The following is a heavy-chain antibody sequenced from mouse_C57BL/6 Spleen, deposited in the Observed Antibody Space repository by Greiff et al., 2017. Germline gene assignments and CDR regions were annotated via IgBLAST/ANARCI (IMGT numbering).Heavy chain of an antibody. Sequence: EVHLVESGGGLVKPGGSLKLSCAASGFTFSDYGMHWVRQAPEKGLEWVAYISSGSSTIYYADTVKGRFTISRDNAKNTLFLHMTSLRSEDKAMYYCAKLGFAYWGQGTLVTVSA. V-gene: IGHV5-17*01. CDR2: ISSGSSTI. CDR3: AKLGFAY. J-gene: IGHJ3*01. CDR1: GFTFSDYG.